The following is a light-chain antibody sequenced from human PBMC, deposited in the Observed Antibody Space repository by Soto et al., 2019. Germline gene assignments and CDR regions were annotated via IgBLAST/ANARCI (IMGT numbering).Light chain of an antibody. CDR3: QQYRSSFWT. CDR2: AAS. Sequence: EIVLTQSPGTLSLSPGERATLSCRASQSVSSTYLAWYQQKPGQAPRLLIFAASSRATGIPERFNGSGSGTDCTLTISRLEPEYFAVYYCQQYRSSFWTFDQGTKVEIK. V-gene: IGKV3-20*01. CDR1: QSVSSTY. J-gene: IGKJ1*01.